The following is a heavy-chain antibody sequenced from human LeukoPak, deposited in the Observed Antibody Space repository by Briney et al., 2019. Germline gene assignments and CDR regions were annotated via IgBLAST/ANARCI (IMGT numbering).Heavy chain of an antibody. CDR1: GFTFSRTV. Sequence: GGSLRLSCVASGFTFSRTVMHWIRQPIGKGLEWVSGIGFQSGIHYLDSVKGRFTVSRENAQNSLYLQMNSLTAGDTATYYCVREVYSSGRAPVFDFSGQGTTVTVSS. CDR3: VREVYSSGRAPVFDF. J-gene: IGHJ3*01. CDR2: IGFQSGI. D-gene: IGHD3-22*01. V-gene: IGHV3-13*01.